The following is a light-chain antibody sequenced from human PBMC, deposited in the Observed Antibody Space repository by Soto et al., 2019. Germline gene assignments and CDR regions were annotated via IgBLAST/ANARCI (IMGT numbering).Light chain of an antibody. CDR2: GVH. Sequence: QSSLTQPISVSVCPGQWITSSCTGNSNDIGSYNYICWYQQHPGKAPRLLIHGVHNRSPGISGRFSASKSGLTASLTISGLQDEDEADYYCTAFSANRVYLFGPGTKVTV. CDR3: TAFSANRVYL. J-gene: IGLJ1*01. CDR1: SNDIGSYNY. V-gene: IGLV2-14*01.